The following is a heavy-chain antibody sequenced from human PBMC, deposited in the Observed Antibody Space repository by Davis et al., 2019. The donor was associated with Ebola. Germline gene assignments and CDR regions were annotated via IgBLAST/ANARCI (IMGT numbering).Heavy chain of an antibody. V-gene: IGHV3-33*01. CDR3: ARGRGYSYPFDY. CDR2: IWYDGSNK. CDR1: GFTFSSYG. D-gene: IGHD5-18*01. J-gene: IGHJ4*02. Sequence: GGSLRLSCAASGFTFSSYGMHWVRQAPGKGLEWVAVIWYDGSNKYYADSVKGRFTISRDSSKNTLYLQMNSLRAEDTAVYYCARGRGYSYPFDYWGQGTLVTVSS.